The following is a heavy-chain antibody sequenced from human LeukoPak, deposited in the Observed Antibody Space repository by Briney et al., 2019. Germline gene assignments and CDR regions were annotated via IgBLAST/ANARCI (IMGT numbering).Heavy chain of an antibody. V-gene: IGHV3-7*01. Sequence: GGSLRLSCAASGFTFSSYWMSWVRQAPGKGLEWVANIKQDGSEKYYVDSVKGRFTISRDNAKNSLYLQMNSLRAEDTAVYYCAREGPRYNYNWSDPWGQGTLVTVSS. CDR2: IKQDGSEK. D-gene: IGHD1-20*01. CDR3: AREGPRYNYNWSDP. CDR1: GFTFSSYW. J-gene: IGHJ5*02.